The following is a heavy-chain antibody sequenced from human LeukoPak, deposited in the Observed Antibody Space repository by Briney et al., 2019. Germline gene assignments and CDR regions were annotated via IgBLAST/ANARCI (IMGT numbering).Heavy chain of an antibody. Sequence: KPGGSLRLSCAASGFTLSDYYMSWIRQAPGKGLEWISYITNGSIFRNYADSVQGRFLISRDNAKSSLFLQMNSLRAEDTAVYYCARWGGLHAFDIWGQGTMVTVSS. J-gene: IGHJ3*02. V-gene: IGHV3-11*06. CDR2: ITNGSIFR. D-gene: IGHD3-16*01. CDR1: GFTLSDYY. CDR3: ARWGGLHAFDI.